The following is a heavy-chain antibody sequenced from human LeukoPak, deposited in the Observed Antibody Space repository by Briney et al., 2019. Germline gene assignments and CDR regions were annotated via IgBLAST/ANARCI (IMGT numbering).Heavy chain of an antibody. D-gene: IGHD6-13*01. CDR2: INPSGGST. Sequence: ASVKVSCKASGYTFTSYYMHWVRQAPGQGLEWMGIINPSGGSTSYAQKFQGRVTMTRDTSTSTVYMELNSLRSEDTAVYYCARDGDGQQAAGTNFDYWGQGTLVTVSS. CDR3: ARDGDGQQAAGTNFDY. V-gene: IGHV1-46*01. CDR1: GYTFTSYY. J-gene: IGHJ4*02.